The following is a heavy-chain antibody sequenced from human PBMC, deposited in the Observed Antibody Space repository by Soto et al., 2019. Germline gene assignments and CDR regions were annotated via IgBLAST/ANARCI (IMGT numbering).Heavy chain of an antibody. CDR2: ISAYNGNT. CDR3: ARDIVVVPAARQKGWWFDP. D-gene: IGHD2-2*01. CDR1: GYTFTSYG. V-gene: IGHV1-18*01. J-gene: IGHJ5*02. Sequence: ASVKVSCKASGYTFTSYGISWVRQAPGQGLEWMGWISAYNGNTNYAQKLQGRVTMTTDTSTSTAYMELRSLRSDDTAVYYCARDIVVVPAARQKGWWFDPWGQGTLVTVSS.